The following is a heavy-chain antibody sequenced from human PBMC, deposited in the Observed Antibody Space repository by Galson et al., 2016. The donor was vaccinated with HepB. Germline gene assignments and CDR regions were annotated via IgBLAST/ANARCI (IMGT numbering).Heavy chain of an antibody. CDR2: ISGPGGNT. CDR3: AKVRVPAKRKPLLYGVDV. Sequence: SLRLSCAASGFTFSSYAMSWVRQAPGKGLEWVSGISGPGGNTYYADSVKGRFTISRDNSKNTLYVQMNSLRAEDTAVYYCAKVRVPAKRKPLLYGVDVWGQGTTVTVSS. CDR1: GFTFSSYA. J-gene: IGHJ6*02. V-gene: IGHV3-23*01. D-gene: IGHD2-2*01.